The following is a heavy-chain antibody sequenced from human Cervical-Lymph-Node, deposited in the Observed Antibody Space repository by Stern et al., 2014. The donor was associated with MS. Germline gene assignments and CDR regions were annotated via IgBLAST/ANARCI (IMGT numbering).Heavy chain of an antibody. V-gene: IGHV4-4*02. CDR1: GGSILRTDW. D-gene: IGHD3-9*01. Sequence: QVQLQESGPGLVKPSGTLSLTCAVSGGSILRTDWWSWVRQPPGKGLEWIGEVYHSGYANYNPSLKSRVTISVEKSKNQFSLNLTSVTAADTALYYCASRTLTFPYYFDSWGQGTLVTVSS. CDR2: VYHSGYA. CDR3: ASRTLTFPYYFDS. J-gene: IGHJ4*02.